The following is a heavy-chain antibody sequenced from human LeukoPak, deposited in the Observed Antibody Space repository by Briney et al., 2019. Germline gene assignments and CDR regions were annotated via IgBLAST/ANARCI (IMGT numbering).Heavy chain of an antibody. CDR2: ISYSGTT. J-gene: IGHJ4*02. CDR1: GGSISSHN. Sequence: SETLSLTCTVSGGSISSHNWSWIRQTPGKGLEWIGCISYSGTTNYNPSLKSPVTISVDTSKNHFSPKMRSVTPADTAVYYWARNDGRYFDYWGQGTLVTVSS. D-gene: IGHD1-1*01. CDR3: ARNDGRYFDY. V-gene: IGHV4-59*08.